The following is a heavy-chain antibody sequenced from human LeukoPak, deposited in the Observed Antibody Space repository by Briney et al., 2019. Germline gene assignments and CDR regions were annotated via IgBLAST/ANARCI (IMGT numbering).Heavy chain of an antibody. CDR3: AKDWVGATSPPADY. V-gene: IGHV3-23*01. CDR2: ISGSGGST. Sequence: GGSLRLSCAASGFTFSSYAMSWVRQAPGKGLEWVSAISGSGGSTYYADSVKGRFTISRDNSKNTLYLQMNSLRAEDTAVYYCAKDWVGATSPPADYWGQETLVTVSS. D-gene: IGHD1-26*01. CDR1: GFTFSSYA. J-gene: IGHJ4*02.